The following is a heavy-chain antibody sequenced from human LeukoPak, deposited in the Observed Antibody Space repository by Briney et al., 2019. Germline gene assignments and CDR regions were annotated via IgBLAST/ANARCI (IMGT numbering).Heavy chain of an antibody. V-gene: IGHV1-18*01. J-gene: IGHJ4*02. CDR1: GYTFTSYG. Sequence: ASVKVSCKASGYTFTSYGISWLRQAPGQGLEWMGWISAYNGNTNYAQNLQVRVTMTTDTSTSTAYMELRSLRSDDTAVYYCARENVYYDGSDYYPRFDYWGQGTLVTVSS. CDR3: ARENVYYDGSDYYPRFDY. CDR2: ISAYNGNT. D-gene: IGHD3-22*01.